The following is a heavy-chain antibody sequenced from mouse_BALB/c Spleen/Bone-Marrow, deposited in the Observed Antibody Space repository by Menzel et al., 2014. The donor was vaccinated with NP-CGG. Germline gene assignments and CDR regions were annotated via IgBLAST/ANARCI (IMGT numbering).Heavy chain of an antibody. CDR2: IWSGGST. CDR1: GFSLTSYG. V-gene: IGHV2-2*02. J-gene: IGHJ2*01. Sequence: VQLQQSGPGLVQPSQSLSITCTVSGFSLTSYGVHWVRQFPGKGLEWLGVIWSGGSTDYNAAFISRLSISKDNSKSQVFFKMNSLQANNTAIYYCATPGTYYFDYWGQGTTLTVSS. CDR3: ATPGTYYFDY. D-gene: IGHD3-3*01.